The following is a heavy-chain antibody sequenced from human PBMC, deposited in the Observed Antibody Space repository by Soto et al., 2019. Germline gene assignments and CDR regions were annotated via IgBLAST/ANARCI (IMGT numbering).Heavy chain of an antibody. CDR2: IYYSGST. D-gene: IGHD3-9*01. Sequence: QLQLQESGPGLVKPSETLSLTCTVSGGSISSSSYYWGWIRQPPGKGLEWIGSIYYSGSTYYNPSLKSRVTISVDTSKNQFSLKLSSVTAADTAVYYCARQGQRITIFSTVRYFDLWGRGTLVTVSS. V-gene: IGHV4-39*01. CDR1: GGSISSSSYY. CDR3: ARQGQRITIFSTVRYFDL. J-gene: IGHJ2*01.